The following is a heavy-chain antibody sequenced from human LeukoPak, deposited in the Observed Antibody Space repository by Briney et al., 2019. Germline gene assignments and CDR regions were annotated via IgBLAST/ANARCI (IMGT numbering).Heavy chain of an antibody. Sequence: TSETLSLTCTVSGGSISSYYWSWNRQPAGKGLEWIGRIYTSGSTNYNPSLKSRVTMSVDTSKNQFSLKLSSVTAADTAVYYCARGRYSYGSRYYYYMDVWGKGTTVTVSS. J-gene: IGHJ6*03. V-gene: IGHV4-4*07. D-gene: IGHD5-18*01. CDR1: GGSISSYY. CDR2: IYTSGST. CDR3: ARGRYSYGSRYYYYMDV.